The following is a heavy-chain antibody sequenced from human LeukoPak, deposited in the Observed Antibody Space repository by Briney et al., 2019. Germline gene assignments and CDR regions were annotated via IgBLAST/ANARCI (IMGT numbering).Heavy chain of an antibody. V-gene: IGHV4-59*01. Sequence: SETLSLTCTVSGASISSYYWSWIRQPPGKGLEWIGYIFHSGSTNYNPSLKGRVTISVYTSKNQLSLKLSSVTAADTAVYYCARGAPGGNDYGDYWGQGTLVTVSS. CDR2: IFHSGST. CDR1: GASISSYY. CDR3: ARGAPGGNDYGDY. J-gene: IGHJ4*02.